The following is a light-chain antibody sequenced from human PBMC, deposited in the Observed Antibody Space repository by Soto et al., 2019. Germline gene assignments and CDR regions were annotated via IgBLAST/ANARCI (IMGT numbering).Light chain of an antibody. V-gene: IGKV3-20*01. CDR3: QQYCNSPLT. Sequence: ETVLTQSPGTLSLSPGERATLSCRASHIVSINYLAWYQQKPGQAPRLLIYGASSRATGIPDRVSGSGSGTDFTLTISRLEPEDYAVYYCQQYCNSPLTFGGGTKVDIK. J-gene: IGKJ4*01. CDR1: HIVSINY. CDR2: GAS.